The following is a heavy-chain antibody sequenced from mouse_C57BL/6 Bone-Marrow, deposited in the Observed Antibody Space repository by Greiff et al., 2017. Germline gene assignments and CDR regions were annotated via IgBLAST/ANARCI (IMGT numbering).Heavy chain of an antibody. Sequence: VQLQQSGPVLVKPGASVKMSCKASGYTFTDYYMNWVKQSHGKSLEWIGVINPYNGGTSYNQKFKGKATLTVDKSSRTAYMELNSLTSEDSAVYYCARRITTVVAPYYAMDYWGQGTSVTVSS. CDR3: ARRITTVVAPYYAMDY. D-gene: IGHD1-1*01. CDR2: INPYNGGT. J-gene: IGHJ4*01. V-gene: IGHV1-19*01. CDR1: GYTFTDYY.